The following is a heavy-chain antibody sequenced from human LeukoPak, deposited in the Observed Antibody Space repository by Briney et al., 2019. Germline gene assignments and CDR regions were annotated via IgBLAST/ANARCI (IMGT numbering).Heavy chain of an antibody. Sequence: SETLSLTCAVYGGSFSGYYWSWIRQPPGKGLEWIGEINHSGSTNYNPSLKSRVTISVDTSKNQFSLKLSSVTAADTAVYYCARTGYCSGGSCYGWFDPWGQGTLVTVSS. CDR2: INHSGST. CDR1: GGSFSGYY. V-gene: IGHV4-34*01. J-gene: IGHJ5*02. D-gene: IGHD2-15*01. CDR3: ARTGYCSGGSCYGWFDP.